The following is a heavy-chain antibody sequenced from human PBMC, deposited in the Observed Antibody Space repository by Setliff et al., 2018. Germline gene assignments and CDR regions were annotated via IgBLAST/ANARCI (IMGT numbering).Heavy chain of an antibody. V-gene: IGHV4-4*08. CDR3: ARFCGTSNCQRAPLFDY. CDR2: ILTTGST. D-gene: IGHD1-1*01. J-gene: IGHJ4*02. CDR1: GASISDSY. Sequence: ETLSLTCGVSGASISDSYWSWIRQPPGKGLEWIGHILTTGSTNYNPSLKSRIAISADTSRDRFSLRLTSVTAADTAIFYCARFCGTSNCQRAPLFDYWGQGILVTSPQ.